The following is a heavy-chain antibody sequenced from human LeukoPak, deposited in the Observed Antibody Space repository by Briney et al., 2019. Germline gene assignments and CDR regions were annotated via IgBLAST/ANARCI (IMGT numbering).Heavy chain of an antibody. CDR1: GYTFTGYY. J-gene: IGHJ4*02. CDR3: ATSYGSGSYVDY. V-gene: IGHV1-18*04. Sequence: ASVKVSCKASGYTFTGYYMHWVRQAPGQGLEWMGWISAYNGNTNYAQKLQGRVTMTTDTSTSTAYMELRSLRSDDTAVYYCATSYGSGSYVDYWGQGTLVTVSS. D-gene: IGHD3-10*01. CDR2: ISAYNGNT.